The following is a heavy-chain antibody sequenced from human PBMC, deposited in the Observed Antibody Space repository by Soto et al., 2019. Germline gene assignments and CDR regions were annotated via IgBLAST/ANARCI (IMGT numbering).Heavy chain of an antibody. D-gene: IGHD3-16*01. CDR2: VNPNNGKT. V-gene: IGHV1-8*01. CDR1: GYLFTTYD. CDR3: AKDFGGLYNWFDP. Sequence: QVQLIQSGAEVKKLGASVRVSCKTSGYLFTTYDINWVRQAAGRGLEWMGRVNPNNGKTDYAQNFQGRLTMTRDTSISTVYMELSSLTSEDTAVYYCAKDFGGLYNWFDPWGQGTLVTVSS. J-gene: IGHJ5*02.